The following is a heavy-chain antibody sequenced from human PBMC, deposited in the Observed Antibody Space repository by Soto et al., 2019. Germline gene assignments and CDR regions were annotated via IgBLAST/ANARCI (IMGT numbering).Heavy chain of an antibody. J-gene: IGHJ5*02. CDR2: IYHSGST. CDR1: GGSISSGGYS. Sequence: SETLSLTCAVSGGSISSGGYSWSWIRQPPGKGLEWIGYIYHSGSTYYNPSLKSRVTISVDRSKNQFPLKLRSVTAADTAVYYCARVFAARPTGWFDPWGQGTLVTVSS. V-gene: IGHV4-30-2*01. D-gene: IGHD6-6*01. CDR3: ARVFAARPTGWFDP.